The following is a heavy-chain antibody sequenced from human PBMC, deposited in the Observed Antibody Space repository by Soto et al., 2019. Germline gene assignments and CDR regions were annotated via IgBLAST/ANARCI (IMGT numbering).Heavy chain of an antibody. CDR2: INNDGSSI. D-gene: IGHD3-10*01. CDR3: AKVGYYGSGSLGFDP. V-gene: IGHV3-74*01. Sequence: EEQLVESGGGLVQPGGSLRLSCAASGFTFSSYWMHWVRQAPGKGLVWVSRINNDGSSISYADSVKGRFTISRDNAKNTLYLQMNSLRVEDTAVYYCAKVGYYGSGSLGFDPWGQGTLVTVSS. J-gene: IGHJ5*02. CDR1: GFTFSSYW.